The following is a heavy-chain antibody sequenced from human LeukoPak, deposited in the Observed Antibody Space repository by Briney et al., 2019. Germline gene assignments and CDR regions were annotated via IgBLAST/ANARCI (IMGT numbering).Heavy chain of an antibody. V-gene: IGHV3-53*01. Sequence: PGGSLRLSCAASGFTLSTYYMNWVRQAPGKGLEWVSIIYSAATTYYADSVKGRFTISRDTSKNTVSLQMNSLRADDTAVYFCARVGDHFHWNLDLWGRGTLVTVSS. D-gene: IGHD3-3*02. J-gene: IGHJ2*01. CDR2: IYSAATT. CDR3: ARVGDHFHWNLDL. CDR1: GFTLSTYY.